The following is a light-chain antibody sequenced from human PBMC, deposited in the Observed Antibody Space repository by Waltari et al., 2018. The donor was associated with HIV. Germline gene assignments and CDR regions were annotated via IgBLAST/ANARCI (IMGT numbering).Light chain of an antibody. CDR2: VCTGGIVG. CDR1: RGYCTHT. J-gene: IGLJ1*01. V-gene: IGLV9-49*01. CDR3: GADLGSGSNFVYV. Sequence: QPALTQPPSASASPGASITLTCTLSRGYCTHTVYWYHQSPAQGPRFVMRVCTGGIVGSKGDGIPDRFSVLGSGLNRYLTIKNIQEEDESDYHCGADLGSGSNFVYVFGTGTKVTVL.